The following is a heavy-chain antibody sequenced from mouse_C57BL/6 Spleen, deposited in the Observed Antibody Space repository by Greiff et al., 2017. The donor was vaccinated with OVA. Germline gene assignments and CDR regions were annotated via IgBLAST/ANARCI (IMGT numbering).Heavy chain of an antibody. J-gene: IGHJ4*01. CDR3: ARPGERYAMDY. V-gene: IGHV3-6*01. CDR2: ITYDGSN. Sequence: EVQLQESGPGLVKPSQSLSLTCSVTCYSITSGYYWNWIRRFPGNKLEWMGYITYDGSNNYNPTLKNLSSITRDTSKNQFFLKLNSVTTEDTATYYCARPGERYAMDYWGQGTSVTVSS. CDR1: CYSITSGYY.